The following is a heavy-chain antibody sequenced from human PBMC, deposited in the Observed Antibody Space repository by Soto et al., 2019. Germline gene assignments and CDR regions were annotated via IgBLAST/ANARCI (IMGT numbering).Heavy chain of an antibody. CDR1: GYTLTSYY. V-gene: IGHV1-46*01. J-gene: IGHJ6*02. CDR2: INPSGGST. Sequence: ASVKVSCKASGYTLTSYYMHWVRQAPGQGLEWMGIINPSGGSTSYAQKLQGRVTMTRDTSTSTVYMELSSLRSEDTAVYYCARVSYDSSGYYYGMDVWGQVTTVTVSS. D-gene: IGHD3-22*01. CDR3: ARVSYDSSGYYYGMDV.